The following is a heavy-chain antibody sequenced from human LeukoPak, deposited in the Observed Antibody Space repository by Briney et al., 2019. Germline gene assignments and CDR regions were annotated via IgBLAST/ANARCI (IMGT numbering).Heavy chain of an antibody. D-gene: IGHD2-21*02. V-gene: IGHV3-23*01. Sequence: GGSLRLSCAASGFTFSSYAMSWVRQAPGEGLEWVSAISGSGGSTYYADSVKGRFTIPRDNSKNTLYLQMNSLRAEDTAVYYCAKDLGWVTTTAFDIWGQGTMVTVSS. CDR3: AKDLGWVTTTAFDI. CDR2: ISGSGGST. J-gene: IGHJ3*02. CDR1: GFTFSSYA.